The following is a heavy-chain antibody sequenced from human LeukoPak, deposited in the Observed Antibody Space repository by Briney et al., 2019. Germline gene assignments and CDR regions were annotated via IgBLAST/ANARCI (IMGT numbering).Heavy chain of an antibody. Sequence: PSGTLSLTCGVSGGSITSTNYWTWVRQPPGKGLEWIGEVNLQGSTNYNPSLMGRVAISVDMSENHISLQLTSVAAADTAVYYCAREGGPYRPLDYSGQGTLVTVSS. CDR2: VNLQGST. J-gene: IGHJ4*02. CDR3: AREGGPYRPLDY. CDR1: GGSITSTNY. V-gene: IGHV4-4*02.